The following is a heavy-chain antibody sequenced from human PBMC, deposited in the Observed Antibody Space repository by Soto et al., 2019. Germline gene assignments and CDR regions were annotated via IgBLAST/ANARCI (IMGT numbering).Heavy chain of an antibody. Sequence: QVQLVQSGAEVKMPGSSVKVSCTASGGTFTSYTFSWVRQVPGQGLEWMGRIIPILRMADFAQKFQGRVTISADESTGTVYMKLSSLRSEDTAVYYCATGYGSGSAHFAYWGQGTLVTVS. CDR3: ATGYGSGSAHFAY. V-gene: IGHV1-69*02. CDR2: IIPILRMA. D-gene: IGHD3-10*01. CDR1: GGTFTSYT. J-gene: IGHJ4*02.